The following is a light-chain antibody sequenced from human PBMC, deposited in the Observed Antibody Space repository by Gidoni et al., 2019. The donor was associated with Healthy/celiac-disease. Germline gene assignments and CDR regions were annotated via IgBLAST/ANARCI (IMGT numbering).Light chain of an antibody. CDR1: QSVSSY. CDR3: QQRSNWLT. V-gene: IGKV3-11*01. J-gene: IGKJ4*01. Sequence: DIVLTLSPATLPLSPGERATLSCRASQSVSSYLAWYQQKPGQAPRLLIYDASNRATGIPARFSGSGSGTDFTLTISSLEPEDFAVYYCQQRSNWLTFGGGTKVEIK. CDR2: DAS.